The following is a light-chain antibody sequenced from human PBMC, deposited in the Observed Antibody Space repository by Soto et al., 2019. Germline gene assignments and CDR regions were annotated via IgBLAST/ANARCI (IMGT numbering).Light chain of an antibody. V-gene: IGLV2-14*01. CDR3: SSYRSSNTPFV. CDR1: TSDIGGYYF. CDR2: DVS. J-gene: IGLJ1*01. Sequence: QSVLTQPASVSGSPGQSITISCTGTTSDIGGYYFVSWYQQHPGQAPKLMIYDVSNRPSGVSNRFSGSKSGYTASLTISGLQAEDEADYYCSSYRSSNTPFVFGTGTKLTVL.